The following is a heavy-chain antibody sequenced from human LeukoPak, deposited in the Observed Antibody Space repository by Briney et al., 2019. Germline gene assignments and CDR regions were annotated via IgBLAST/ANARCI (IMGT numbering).Heavy chain of an antibody. CDR2: MNHSGSS. CDR1: GGSLSGHY. J-gene: IGHJ3*02. CDR3: ARGRYTLYTFDI. Sequence: SETLSLTCAVYGGSLSGHYWSWIRQPPGKGLEWIGEMNHSGSSNYNPSLKSRVTISVDTSKNQFSLKLSSVTAADTALYYCARGRYTLYTFDIWGQGTMVPVSS. D-gene: IGHD3-16*02. V-gene: IGHV4-34*01.